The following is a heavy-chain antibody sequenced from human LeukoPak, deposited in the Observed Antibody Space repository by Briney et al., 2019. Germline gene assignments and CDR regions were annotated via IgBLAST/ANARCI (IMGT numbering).Heavy chain of an antibody. Sequence: GASVKVSCKASGYTFIGYYMHWVRQAPGQGLEWMGWINPNSGGTNYAQKFQGWVTMTRDTSISTAYMELSRLRSDDTAVYYCARADIPVGGPYYGMDVWGKGTTVTVSS. D-gene: IGHD2-15*01. J-gene: IGHJ6*04. V-gene: IGHV1-2*04. CDR3: ARADIPVGGPYYGMDV. CDR1: GYTFIGYY. CDR2: INPNSGGT.